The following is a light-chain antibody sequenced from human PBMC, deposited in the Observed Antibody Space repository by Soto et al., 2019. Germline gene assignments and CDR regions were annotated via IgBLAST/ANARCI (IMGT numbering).Light chain of an antibody. J-gene: IGKJ4*01. CDR1: QSVSSSF. V-gene: IGKV3D-20*02. Sequence: IVLTQSPGTLSLSPGERATLSCRATQSVSSSFLAWYQQRPGQAPRLLMYAASSRATGIPDRFSGSGSGTDFTLTISRLEPEDFAVYYCQQRSNWPPALTFGGGTKVDIK. CDR3: QQRSNWPPALT. CDR2: AAS.